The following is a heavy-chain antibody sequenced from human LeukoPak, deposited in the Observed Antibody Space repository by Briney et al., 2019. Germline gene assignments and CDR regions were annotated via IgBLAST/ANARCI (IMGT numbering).Heavy chain of an antibody. CDR2: IYYSGST. V-gene: IGHV4-59*11. CDR1: GVSISSHY. Sequence: SETLSLTCTVSGVSISSHYWSWIRQPPGKGLEWIGYIYYSGSTNYNPSLKSRVTISVDTSKNQFSLKLSSVTAADTAVYYCARAQNWFDPWGQGTLVTVSS. J-gene: IGHJ5*02. CDR3: ARAQNWFDP.